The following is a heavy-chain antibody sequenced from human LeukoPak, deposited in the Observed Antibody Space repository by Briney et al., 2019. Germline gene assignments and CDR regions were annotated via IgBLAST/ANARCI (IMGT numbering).Heavy chain of an antibody. J-gene: IGHJ4*02. V-gene: IGHV3-30-3*01. CDR2: VSYDGSNK. Sequence: PGGSLRLSCAASGFTFSSNAMLWVRQASGKGLEWVAVVSYDGSNKYYADSVKGRFTISRDNSKNTLYLQMNSLRAEDTAVYYCASGYCGRTTCSPPFDYWGQGTLVTVSS. CDR1: GFTFSSNA. D-gene: IGHD2-2*01. CDR3: ASGYCGRTTCSPPFDY.